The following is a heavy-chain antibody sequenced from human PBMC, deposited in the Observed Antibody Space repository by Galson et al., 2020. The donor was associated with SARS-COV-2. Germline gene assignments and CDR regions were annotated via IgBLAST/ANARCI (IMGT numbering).Heavy chain of an antibody. D-gene: IGHD3-22*01. J-gene: IGHJ4*02. CDR2: FYWDDDK. CDR1: GFSLSTSGVG. CDR3: ARHRITMIVDY. Sequence: SGPTLVKPTQTLTLTCTFSGFSLSTSGVGVGWIRQPPGKALEWLALFYWDDDKRYSPSLKSRLTITKDTSKNQVVLTMTNMDPVDTATYYCARHRITMIVDYWGQGTLVTVSS. V-gene: IGHV2-5*02.